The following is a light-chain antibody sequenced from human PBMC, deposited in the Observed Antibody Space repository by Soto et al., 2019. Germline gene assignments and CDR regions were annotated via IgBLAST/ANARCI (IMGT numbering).Light chain of an antibody. V-gene: IGLV1-44*01. CDR2: TNH. Sequence: QSVLTQPPSVSGTPGQKVSISCSGSASNLGGNPVNWYQHLPGAAPKLLIYTNHQRPSGVPDRFSGSKSGTSASLAISGLRSEDEAEFDCAAWDDSLNAVVFGGGTQLTV. CDR1: ASNLGGNP. J-gene: IGLJ2*01. CDR3: AAWDDSLNAVV.